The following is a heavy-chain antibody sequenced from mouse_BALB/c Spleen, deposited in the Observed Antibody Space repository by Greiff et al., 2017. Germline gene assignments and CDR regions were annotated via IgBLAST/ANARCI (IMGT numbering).Heavy chain of an antibody. V-gene: IGHV2-2*02. D-gene: IGHD1-1*01. CDR1: GFSLTSYG. Sequence: VKLVESGPGLVQPSQSLSITCTVSGFSLTSYGVHWVRQSPGKGLEWLGVIWSGGSTDYNAAFISRLSISKDNSKSQVFFKMNSLQANDTAIYYCARSYYGSRGGYYFDYWGQGTTLTVSS. J-gene: IGHJ2*01. CDR2: IWSGGST. CDR3: ARSYYGSRGGYYFDY.